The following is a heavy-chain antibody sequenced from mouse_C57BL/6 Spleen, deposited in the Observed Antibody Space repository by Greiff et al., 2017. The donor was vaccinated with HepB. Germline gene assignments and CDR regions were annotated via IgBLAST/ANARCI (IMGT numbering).Heavy chain of an antibody. CDR2: IYPGDGDT. CDR3: ARVGLRD. Sequence: QVQLQQSGPELVKPGASVKISCKASGYAFSSSWMNWVKQRPGKGLEWIGRIYPGDGDTTYNGKFKGKATLTADKSSSTAYRQLSSLTSEDSAVYFCARVGLRDWGQGTTLTFSS. J-gene: IGHJ2*01. CDR1: GYAFSSSW. D-gene: IGHD2-12*01. V-gene: IGHV1-82*01.